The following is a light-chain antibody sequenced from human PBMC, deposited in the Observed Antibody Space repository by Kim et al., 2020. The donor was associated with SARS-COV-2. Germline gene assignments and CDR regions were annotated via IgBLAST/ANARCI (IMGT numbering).Light chain of an antibody. Sequence: SSELTQDPAVSVALGQTVRITCQGDSLRSYYATWYQQKPGQAPILLIYGKNNRPSGIPDRFSGSSSGNTASLTINGTQAGDEADYYCNSRDTNDIVLFGG. V-gene: IGLV3-19*01. CDR2: GKN. J-gene: IGLJ2*01. CDR1: SLRSYY. CDR3: NSRDTNDIVL.